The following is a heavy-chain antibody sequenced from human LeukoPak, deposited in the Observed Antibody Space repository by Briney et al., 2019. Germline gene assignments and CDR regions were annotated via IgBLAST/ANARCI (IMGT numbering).Heavy chain of an antibody. D-gene: IGHD2-15*01. CDR3: AKIPPWAALFDY. V-gene: IGHV3-21*04. CDR2: ISSSSSYI. Sequence: GGSLRLSCAASGFTFSSYSMNWVRQAPGKGLEWVSSISSSSSYIYYADSVKGRFTISRDNSKNTLYLQMNSLRAEDTAVYYCAKIPPWAALFDYWGQGTLVTVSS. J-gene: IGHJ4*02. CDR1: GFTFSSYS.